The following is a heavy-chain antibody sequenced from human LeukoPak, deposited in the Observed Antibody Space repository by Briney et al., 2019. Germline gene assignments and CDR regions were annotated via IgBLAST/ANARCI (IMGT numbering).Heavy chain of an antibody. V-gene: IGHV5-51*01. CDR1: GYSFTSYW. CDR3: ARHPLISSWSLRGFDP. J-gene: IGHJ5*02. CDR2: IYPGDSDT. Sequence: GESLKISCKGSGYSFTSYWIGWVRQMPGKGVEWMGIIYPGDSDTRYSPSFQGQVTISADKSISTAYLQWSSLKASDTAMYYCARHPLISSWSLRGFDPWGQGTLVTVSS. D-gene: IGHD6-13*01.